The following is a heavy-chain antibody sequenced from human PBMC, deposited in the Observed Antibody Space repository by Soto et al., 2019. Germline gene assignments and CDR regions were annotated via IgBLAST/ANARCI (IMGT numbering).Heavy chain of an antibody. V-gene: IGHV4-61*03. D-gene: IGHD3-22*01. Sequence: QVQLQESGPGLVKPSETLSLTCTVSGGSVSSGDYYWSWIRQPPGKGLEWIGYIYNSVSTKYKPSLRSRITLSVDTSKNHFSLKLRSVTAADTAVYFCASGRRMSSYDSSDYYPFDYWGQGTLVTVSS. CDR3: ASGRRMSSYDSSDYYPFDY. CDR1: GGSVSSGDYY. CDR2: IYNSVST. J-gene: IGHJ4*02.